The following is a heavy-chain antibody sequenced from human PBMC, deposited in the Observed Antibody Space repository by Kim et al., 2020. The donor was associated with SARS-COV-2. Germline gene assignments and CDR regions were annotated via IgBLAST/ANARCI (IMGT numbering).Heavy chain of an antibody. CDR1: GGTFSSYA. D-gene: IGHD6-25*01. Sequence: SVKVSCKASGGTFSSYAISWVRQAPGQGLEWMGGIIHIFGTANYAQKFQGRVTITANESTSTAYMELSSLRSEDTAVYYCAKGGYSSGYYYYGMDVWGQGTTVTVSS. J-gene: IGHJ6*02. CDR2: IIHIFGTA. V-gene: IGHV1-69*13. CDR3: AKGGYSSGYYYYGMDV.